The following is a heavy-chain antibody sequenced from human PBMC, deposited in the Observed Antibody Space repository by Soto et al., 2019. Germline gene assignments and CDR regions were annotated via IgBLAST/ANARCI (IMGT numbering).Heavy chain of an antibody. Sequence: SVKVSCKASGGTFSSYAISWVRQAPGQGLEWMGGIIPIFGTANYAQKFQGRVTITADESTSTAYMELSSLRSEDTAVYYCARGEDYGDSVPYYYGMDVCGQGTTVTVSS. CDR2: IIPIFGTA. D-gene: IGHD4-17*01. CDR1: GGTFSSYA. V-gene: IGHV1-69*13. J-gene: IGHJ6*02. CDR3: ARGEDYGDSVPYYYGMDV.